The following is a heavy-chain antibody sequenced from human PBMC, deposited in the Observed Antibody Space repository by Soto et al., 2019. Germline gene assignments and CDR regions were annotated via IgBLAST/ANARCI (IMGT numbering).Heavy chain of an antibody. J-gene: IGHJ4*02. CDR2: ISWSRVYT. CDR3: VKDQSLGGEASTYYFDF. Sequence: EVQLVESGGGLVHPGRSLRLSCAASEFTFDDYAMHWVRQAPGKGLVWVAFISWSRVYTGYAASVKGRLTISRDNAKSSLYLDMNRLRPEATALYYWVKDQSLGGEASTYYFDFWGQGTLVTVSS. D-gene: IGHD2-21*01. CDR1: EFTFDDYA. V-gene: IGHV3-9*01.